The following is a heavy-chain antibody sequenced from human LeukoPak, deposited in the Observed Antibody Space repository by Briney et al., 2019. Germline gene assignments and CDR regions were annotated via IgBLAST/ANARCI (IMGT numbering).Heavy chain of an antibody. V-gene: IGHV1-2*02. CDR1: GYTSTAYY. Sequence: ASVTLSCKASGYTSTAYYMHWVRQAPGQGPEWMGWINPNSGGTDYAQKFQGRVTMTRDTSISTAYMELSSLTSDDTAVYYCARDGIYSRNFDAFDIWGNGTIVSVSS. CDR2: INPNSGGT. J-gene: IGHJ3*02. D-gene: IGHD6-13*01. CDR3: ARDGIYSRNFDAFDI.